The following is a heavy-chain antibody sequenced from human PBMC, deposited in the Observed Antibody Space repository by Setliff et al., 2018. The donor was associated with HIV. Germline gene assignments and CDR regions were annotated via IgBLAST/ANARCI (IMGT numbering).Heavy chain of an antibody. Sequence: GGSLRLSCAGSDSGDSGFIFSDYFMTWVRQAPGKGLEWVADISHDGSIEDYADSVRGRFTITRDISKNTLDLQMNSLRVDDTAVYYCAKGSGFYDYWGQGTLVTVSS. CDR1: GFIFSDYF. V-gene: IGHV3-30*18. CDR2: ISHDGSIE. CDR3: AKGSGFYDY. D-gene: IGHD3-22*01. J-gene: IGHJ4*02.